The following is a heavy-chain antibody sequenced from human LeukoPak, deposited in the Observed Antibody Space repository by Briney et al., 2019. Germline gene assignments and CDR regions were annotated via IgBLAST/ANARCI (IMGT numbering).Heavy chain of an antibody. D-gene: IGHD6-19*01. J-gene: IGHJ4*02. CDR2: IYTSGST. Sequence: SETLSLTCTVSGVSISAYFWTWIRQPAGKGLEWIGRIYTSGSTNYNPSLKSRVTISLDTSKNQFSLKLSSVTAAETAVYYCARESSGWYKGFFDYWGQGTLVTVSS. V-gene: IGHV4-4*07. CDR1: GVSISAYF. CDR3: ARESSGWYKGFFDY.